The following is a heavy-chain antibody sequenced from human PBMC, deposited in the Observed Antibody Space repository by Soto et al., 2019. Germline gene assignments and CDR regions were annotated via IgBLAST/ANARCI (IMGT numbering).Heavy chain of an antibody. D-gene: IGHD2-15*01. CDR2: INHSGST. CDR1: GLSFSGYY. J-gene: IGHJ3*02. V-gene: IGHV4-34*01. Sequence: SETLSLTCAVYGLSFSGYYWSWIRQPPGKGLEWIGEINHSGSTNYNPSLKSRVTISVDTSKNQFSLKLSSVTAADTAVYYCAREGIVVVVAAAGAVNAFDIWGQGTMVTVSS. CDR3: AREGIVVVVAAAGAVNAFDI.